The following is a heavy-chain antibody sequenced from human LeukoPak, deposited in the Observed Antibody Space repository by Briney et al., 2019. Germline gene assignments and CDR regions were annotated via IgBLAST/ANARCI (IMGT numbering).Heavy chain of an antibody. J-gene: IGHJ4*02. CDR1: GFTFSSYA. V-gene: IGHV3-30-3*01. Sequence: GRSLRLSCAASGFTFSSYAMHWVRQAPGKGLEWVAVISYDGSNEYYADSVKGRFTISRDNSKNTLYLQMNSLRVEDTAVYYCAKDRRLVEYYFDYWGQGTLVTVSS. D-gene: IGHD6-19*01. CDR3: AKDRRLVEYYFDY. CDR2: ISYDGSNE.